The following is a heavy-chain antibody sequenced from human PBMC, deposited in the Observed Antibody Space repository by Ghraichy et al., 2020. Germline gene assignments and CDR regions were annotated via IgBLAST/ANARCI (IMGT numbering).Heavy chain of an antibody. Sequence: SETLSLTCTVSGGSISSGAYYWSWIRQRPGRGLEWIGCAYVNGRTYYNPSLKSRLTMSLDTSANQFSLHLNSVTAADSALYFCARDEGFHYDGRGQRAYWYFDLWGRGTLVTVSS. D-gene: IGHD3-22*01. CDR2: AYVNGRT. CDR1: GGSISSGAYY. V-gene: IGHV4-31*03. CDR3: ARDEGFHYDGRGQRAYWYFDL. J-gene: IGHJ2*01.